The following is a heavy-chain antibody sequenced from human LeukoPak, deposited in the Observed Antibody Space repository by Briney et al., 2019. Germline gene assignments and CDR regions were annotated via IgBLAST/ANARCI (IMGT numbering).Heavy chain of an antibody. CDR3: ARTKQLLDPFDY. D-gene: IGHD2-15*01. V-gene: IGHV4-34*01. CDR2: IHHSGST. CDR1: GGSFSGYY. J-gene: IGHJ4*02. Sequence: KPSETLSLTCAVYGGSFSGYYWSWIRQPPGKGLEWIGEIHHSGSTNYNPSLKSRVTISVDTSKNQFSLKLSSVTAADTAVYYCARTKQLLDPFDYWGKGTLVTVS.